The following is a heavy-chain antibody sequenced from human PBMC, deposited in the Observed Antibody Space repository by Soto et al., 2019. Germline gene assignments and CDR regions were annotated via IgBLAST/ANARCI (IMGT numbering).Heavy chain of an antibody. D-gene: IGHD1-26*01. CDR3: ARLGAAATFDY. CDR2: IYYSGST. Sequence: QVQLQESGPGLVKPSQTLSLTCTVSGGSISSGGYYWSWIRQHPGKGLEWIGYIYYSGSTYYNPSLKSRGTISVDTSKNQLSLKLSSVTAADTAVYYCARLGAAATFDYLGQGTLVTDSS. J-gene: IGHJ4*02. CDR1: GGSISSGGYY. V-gene: IGHV4-31*03.